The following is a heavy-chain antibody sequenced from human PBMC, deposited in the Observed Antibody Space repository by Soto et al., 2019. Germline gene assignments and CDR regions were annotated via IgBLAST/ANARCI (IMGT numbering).Heavy chain of an antibody. D-gene: IGHD6-13*01. Sequence: ASVKVSCKASGGTFSSYTISWVRQAPGQGLEWMGRIIPILGIANYAQKFQGRVTITADKSTSTAYMELSSLRSDDTAVYYCARAIVATLYYYYGMDVWGQGTTVTVSS. CDR2: IIPILGIA. V-gene: IGHV1-69*02. CDR1: GGTFSSYT. CDR3: ARAIVATLYYYYGMDV. J-gene: IGHJ6*02.